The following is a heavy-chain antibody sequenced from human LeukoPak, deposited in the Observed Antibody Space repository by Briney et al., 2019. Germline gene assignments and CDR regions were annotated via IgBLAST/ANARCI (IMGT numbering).Heavy chain of an antibody. D-gene: IGHD2-2*01. CDR3: ARVPPSAHQLFCSDY. Sequence: ASVKDSCKASGYTFTNYGISWVRQAPGQGLEWMSWISANNGEIRYAQNFQGRVTMTTDTSTTTAYMELRSLRSDDTAVYYCARVPPSAHQLFCSDYWGQGTQVTVSS. CDR1: GYTFTNYG. J-gene: IGHJ4*02. V-gene: IGHV1-18*04. CDR2: ISANNGEI.